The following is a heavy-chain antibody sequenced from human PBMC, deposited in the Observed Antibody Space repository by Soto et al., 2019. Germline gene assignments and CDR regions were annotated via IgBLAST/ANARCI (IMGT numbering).Heavy chain of an antibody. CDR1: GDSVSSNSDA. CDR2: TYYRSKWYN. V-gene: IGHV6-1*01. J-gene: IGHJ3*02. D-gene: IGHD6-13*01. Sequence: SQTLSLTCAISGDSVSSNSDAWNWIRQSPSRGLEWLGRTYYRSKWYNDYAVSVKSRITINPDTSKNQFSLQLNSVTPEDTAVYYCARGDSSSWYFAFDIWGQGTRVTVSS. CDR3: ARGDSSSWYFAFDI.